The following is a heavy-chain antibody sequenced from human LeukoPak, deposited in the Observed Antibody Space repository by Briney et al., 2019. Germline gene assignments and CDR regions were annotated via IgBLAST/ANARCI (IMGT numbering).Heavy chain of an antibody. J-gene: IGHJ4*02. D-gene: IGHD3-10*01. V-gene: IGHV5-51*01. CDR3: ATAYYYGSGTYYNGFDY. CDR2: IYPGDSDT. Sequence: GESLKISCKGSGYSFATYWIGWGRQMPGKGLEWMGIIYPGDSDTRYSPSFQGQVTISADKSISTAYLQWSSLKASGTAMYYCATAYYYGSGTYYNGFDYWGQGTLVTVSS. CDR1: GYSFATYW.